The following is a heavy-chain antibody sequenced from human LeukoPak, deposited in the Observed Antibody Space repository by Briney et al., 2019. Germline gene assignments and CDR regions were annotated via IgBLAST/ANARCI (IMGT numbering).Heavy chain of an antibody. D-gene: IGHD5-18*01. J-gene: IGHJ6*03. CDR3: ARTTEGGYTYDFFYYYYMDV. CDR1: GDSISSFY. Sequence: SETLSLTCTVSGDSISSFYWSWIRQPAGKGLEWIGHIYTSGSTNYNPPLKSRVTMSVDTSKNQFSLKLSSVTAADTAVYYCARTTEGGYTYDFFYYYYMDVWGKGTTVTISS. V-gene: IGHV4-4*07. CDR2: IYTSGST.